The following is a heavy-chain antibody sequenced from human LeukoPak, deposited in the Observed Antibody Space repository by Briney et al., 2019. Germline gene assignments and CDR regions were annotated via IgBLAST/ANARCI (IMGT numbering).Heavy chain of an antibody. CDR1: GYTFTSYG. CDR3: AREDIVGAYDY. CDR2: ISAYNGNT. J-gene: IGHJ4*02. D-gene: IGHD1-26*01. Sequence: GASVKVSCKASGYTFTSYGISWVRQAPGQGLEWMGWISAYNGNTYYAQKFQGWVTMTRDTSISTAYMGLSRLRSDDTAVYYCAREDIVGAYDYWGQGTLVTVSS. V-gene: IGHV1-18*01.